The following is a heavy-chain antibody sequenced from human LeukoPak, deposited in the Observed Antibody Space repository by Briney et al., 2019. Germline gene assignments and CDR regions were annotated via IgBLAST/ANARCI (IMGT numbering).Heavy chain of an antibody. Sequence: TGGSLRLSCADSGFTFSSYAMSWVSQAPGKGLEWVSLISTSGRTHYADSVQGRFTISRDNSKNTLSLHMNSLRAEDTAVHYCARDLDSSGYYHVVDSWGQGALVTVSS. CDR2: ISTSGRT. V-gene: IGHV3-23*01. J-gene: IGHJ4*02. CDR1: GFTFSSYA. CDR3: ARDLDSSGYYHVVDS. D-gene: IGHD3-22*01.